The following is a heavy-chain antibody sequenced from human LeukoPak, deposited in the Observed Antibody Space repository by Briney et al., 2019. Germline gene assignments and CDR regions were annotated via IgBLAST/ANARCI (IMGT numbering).Heavy chain of an antibody. CDR3: AGDCSSTSCYTLFDY. CDR2: ISGSGHTT. CDR1: GFTFTSYA. D-gene: IGHD2-2*01. J-gene: IGHJ4*02. Sequence: GGSLRLSCAASGFTFTSYALDWVRQAPGKGLEWISVISGSGHTTYYADSVKGRFTISRDNAKNSLYLQMNSLRAEDTAVYYCAGDCSSTSCYTLFDYWGQGTLVTVSS. V-gene: IGHV3-23*01.